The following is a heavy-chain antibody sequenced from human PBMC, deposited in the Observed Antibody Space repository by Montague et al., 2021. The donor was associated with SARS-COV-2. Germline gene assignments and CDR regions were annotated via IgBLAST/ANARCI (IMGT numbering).Heavy chain of an antibody. CDR2: INYSGST. CDR3: ARGDVVVVAANDYYYGMDV. Sequence: SETLSLTCTVSGGSISSYYWSWIRQPPGKGLKWIGYINYSGSTNYNPSXXSRVTISVDTSKNQFSLKLSSVTAADTAVYYCARGDVVVVAANDYYYGMDVWGQGTTVTVSS. CDR1: GGSISSYY. J-gene: IGHJ6*02. D-gene: IGHD2-15*01. V-gene: IGHV4-59*01.